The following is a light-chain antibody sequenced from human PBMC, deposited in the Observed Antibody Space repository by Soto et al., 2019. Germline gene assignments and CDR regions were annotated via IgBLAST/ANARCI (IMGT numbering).Light chain of an antibody. CDR2: DAS. V-gene: IGKV3-11*01. CDR3: QQLYSWPPT. Sequence: EIVLTQSPATLTLSPGERATLSCRASQSVSGFLAWYQQKPGQAPRLLIYDASNRASGIPARFSGSGSGTDFTLTISSLEPEDFAVYYCQQLYSWPPTFGSETNVDIK. J-gene: IGKJ3*01. CDR1: QSVSGF.